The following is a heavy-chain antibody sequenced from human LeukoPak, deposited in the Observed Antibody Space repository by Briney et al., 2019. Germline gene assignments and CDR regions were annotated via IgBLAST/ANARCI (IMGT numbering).Heavy chain of an antibody. CDR1: GYTFTSYD. CDR3: ARAGKYLDLLG. D-gene: IGHD2-2*01. V-gene: IGHV1-8*01. Sequence: ASLKVSCKASGYTFTSYDINWVRQATGQGLEWMGWMNSTSGNTGYAQKFQGRVTMTRNTSISTDYMELSSLRSEDTAVYYCARAGKYLDLLGWGQGTLVTVSS. CDR2: MNSTSGNT. J-gene: IGHJ4*02.